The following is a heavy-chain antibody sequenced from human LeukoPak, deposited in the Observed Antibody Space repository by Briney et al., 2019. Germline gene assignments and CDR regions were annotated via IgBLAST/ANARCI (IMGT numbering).Heavy chain of an antibody. Sequence: TSETLSLTCNVSGASISSGDYYWSWIRQDPGKGLEWIGYIYYTGSSYYSPSLKSRITISVDTSKNHFSLNLTSVTAADTALYYCASAGYSSGWYYFDYWGQGALVTVSS. CDR3: ASAGYSSGWYYFDY. CDR2: IYYTGSS. D-gene: IGHD6-19*01. CDR1: GASISSGDYY. V-gene: IGHV4-31*03. J-gene: IGHJ4*02.